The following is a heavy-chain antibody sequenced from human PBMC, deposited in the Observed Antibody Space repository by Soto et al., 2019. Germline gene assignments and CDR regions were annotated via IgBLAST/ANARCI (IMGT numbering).Heavy chain of an antibody. CDR3: ERGYSSGWSKNFDY. Sequence: SQTLSLTCAISGDSVSSNSAAWNWIRQSPSRGLEWLGRTYYRSKWYNDYAVSVKSRITINPDTSKNQFSLQLNSVTPEDTVVYYCERGYSSGWSKNFDYWGQGPLVTVSS. J-gene: IGHJ4*02. V-gene: IGHV6-1*01. CDR1: GDSVSSNSAA. D-gene: IGHD6-19*01. CDR2: TYYRSKWYN.